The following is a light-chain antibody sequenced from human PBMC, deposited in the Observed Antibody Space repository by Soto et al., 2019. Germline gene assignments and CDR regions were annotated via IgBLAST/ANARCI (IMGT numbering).Light chain of an antibody. CDR1: NIGSKS. CDR3: QVWDSSRDHYV. J-gene: IGLJ1*01. V-gene: IGLV3-21*02. Sequence: SYELTQPPSVSVAPGQTARITCGGNNIGSKSVHWYQQSPGQAPVLVVYADSDRPSGIPERFSGSHSGNTATLTISRVEDGDEADDYCQVWDSSRDHYVYGTGTKVTV. CDR2: ADS.